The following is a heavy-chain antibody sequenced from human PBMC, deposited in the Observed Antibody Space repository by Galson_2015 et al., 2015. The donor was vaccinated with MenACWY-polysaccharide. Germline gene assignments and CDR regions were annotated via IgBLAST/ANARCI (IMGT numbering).Heavy chain of an antibody. Sequence: SLRLSCAASGFSVSNNYMSWVRQAPGKGLEWVSVIYSGGSTYYADSVKGRFTISRDNSKNTLYLQMNSLRAEDTAVYYCARGVAAAAYAMDVSGQGATVTVSS. CDR2: IYSGGST. J-gene: IGHJ6*02. D-gene: IGHD6-13*01. CDR1: GFSVSNNY. V-gene: IGHV3-53*01. CDR3: ARGVAAAAYAMDV.